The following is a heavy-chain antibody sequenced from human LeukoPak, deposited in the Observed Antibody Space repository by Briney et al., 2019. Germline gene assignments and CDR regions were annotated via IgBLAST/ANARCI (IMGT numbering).Heavy chain of an antibody. D-gene: IGHD3-3*01. Sequence: SETLSLTCAVYGGSFSAYHWGWIRQSPGKGLEWTGEIKYDGSTNYNPSLNSRVTISVDTSKNQFSLKLTSVTAADTAMYYCARVGDFWSGMGWFGPWGQGSLVTVSS. CDR2: IKYDGST. J-gene: IGHJ5*02. V-gene: IGHV4-34*01. CDR3: ARVGDFWSGMGWFGP. CDR1: GGSFSAYH.